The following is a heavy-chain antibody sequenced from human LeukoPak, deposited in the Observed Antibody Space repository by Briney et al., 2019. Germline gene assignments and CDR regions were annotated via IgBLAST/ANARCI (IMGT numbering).Heavy chain of an antibody. V-gene: IGHV3-21*01. J-gene: IGHJ4*02. CDR2: ISSSSSYI. D-gene: IGHD4-17*01. CDR1: GFTFSSYS. CDR3: ARDDYGDFVLDY. Sequence: GGSLRLSCAASGFTFSSYSMNWVRQAPGKGLEWVSSISSSSSYIYYADSVKGRFTTSRDNAKNSLYLQMNSLRAEDTAVYYCARDDYGDFVLDYWGQGTLVTVSS.